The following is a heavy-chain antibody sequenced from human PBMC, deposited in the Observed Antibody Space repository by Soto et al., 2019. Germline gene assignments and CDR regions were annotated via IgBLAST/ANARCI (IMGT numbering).Heavy chain of an antibody. V-gene: IGHV4-59*12. Sequence: SETLSLTCTVSGGSIDTYYWSWIRQPPGKGLEWVGYVFYSGSTNYNPSLESRVTVSVDTSKNQFSLRLRSVTAADTAVYYCARRWGEGRVDYWGQGTLVTVS. CDR3: ARRWGEGRVDY. J-gene: IGHJ4*02. D-gene: IGHD3-10*01. CDR2: VFYSGST. CDR1: GGSIDTYY.